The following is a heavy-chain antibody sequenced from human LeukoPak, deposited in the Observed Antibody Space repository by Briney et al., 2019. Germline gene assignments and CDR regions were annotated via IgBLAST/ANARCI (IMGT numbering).Heavy chain of an antibody. CDR1: GGSISSSHYY. J-gene: IGHJ4*02. CDR2: VYYSGST. CDR3: AILPATDTYYYDRSGYYRPGVH. D-gene: IGHD3-22*01. V-gene: IGHV4-39*07. Sequence: SETLSLTCSVSGGSISSSHYYWGWIRQPPGKGLQWIGSVYYSGSTYYSPSLKSRVTISVDTSKNQLSLKLSSVTAADTAVYYCAILPATDTYYYDRSGYYRPGVHWGQGTLVSVSS.